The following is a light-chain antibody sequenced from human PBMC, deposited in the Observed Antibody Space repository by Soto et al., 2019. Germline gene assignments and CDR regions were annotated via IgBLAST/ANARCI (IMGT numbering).Light chain of an antibody. CDR1: QSVSSSY. CDR2: GAS. CDR3: QKYSDLPMK. V-gene: IGKV3-20*01. Sequence: EIVLTHSPATLSFSPLERATLSFRASQSVSSSYLAWYQQKPGQAPRLLIYGASRRATGIPDRFSGSASGTDFTLTISRLEPEDFAVYFCQKYSDLPMKFGQGTRLEIK. J-gene: IGKJ5*01.